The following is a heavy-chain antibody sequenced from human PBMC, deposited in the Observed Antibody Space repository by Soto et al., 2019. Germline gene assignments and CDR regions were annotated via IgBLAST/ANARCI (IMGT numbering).Heavy chain of an antibody. CDR1: GFTFSSYG. D-gene: IGHD2-15*01. J-gene: IGHJ6*02. V-gene: IGHV3-33*01. Sequence: PGVSLRLSCAASGFTFSSYGMHWVRQAPGKGLEWVAVIWYDGSNKYYADSVKGRFTISRDNSKNTLYLQMNSLRAEDTAVYYCARDLGGDIVVVVAATDYYYGMDVWGQGTTVTVSS. CDR2: IWYDGSNK. CDR3: ARDLGGDIVVVVAATDYYYGMDV.